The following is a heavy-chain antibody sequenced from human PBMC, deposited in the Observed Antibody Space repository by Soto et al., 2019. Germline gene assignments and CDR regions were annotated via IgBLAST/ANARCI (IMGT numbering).Heavy chain of an antibody. CDR1: GFTFSSYW. Sequence: GGSLRLSCAASGFTFSSYWMHWVRQAPGKGLVWVSRINSDGSSTSYADSVKGRFTISRDNAKNTLYLQMNSLRAEDTAVYYCAKDPPIAGDAFDIWGHGTMVTVSS. CDR2: INSDGSST. CDR3: AKDPPIAGDAFDI. D-gene: IGHD1-26*01. V-gene: IGHV3-74*01. J-gene: IGHJ3*02.